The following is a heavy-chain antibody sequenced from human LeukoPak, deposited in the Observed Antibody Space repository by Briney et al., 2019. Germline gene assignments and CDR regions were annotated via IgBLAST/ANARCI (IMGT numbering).Heavy chain of an antibody. Sequence: SETLSLTCTVSGGSISSSSYYWGWIRQPPGKGLEWIGSMYHSGSTYYNPSLKSRVTISVDTSKNHFSLKLSSVTAADTAVYYCARRYYYVSGSYYNHFDPWGQGTLVTVSS. CDR1: GGSISSSSYY. D-gene: IGHD3-10*01. CDR2: MYHSGST. V-gene: IGHV4-39*02. J-gene: IGHJ5*02. CDR3: ARRYYYVSGSYYNHFDP.